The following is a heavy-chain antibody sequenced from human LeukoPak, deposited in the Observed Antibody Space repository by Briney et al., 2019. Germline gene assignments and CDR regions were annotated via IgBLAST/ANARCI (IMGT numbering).Heavy chain of an antibody. J-gene: IGHJ4*02. Sequence: SETLSLTCAVYGGSFSGYYWSWIRQPPGKGLEWIGEINHSGSTNYNPSLKSRVTISVDTSKNQFSLKLSSVTAADTAVYYCARGVYYYDSSGSFDYWGQGTLVTVSS. CDR1: GGSFSGYY. D-gene: IGHD3-22*01. CDR2: INHSGST. V-gene: IGHV4-34*01. CDR3: ARGVYYYDSSGSFDY.